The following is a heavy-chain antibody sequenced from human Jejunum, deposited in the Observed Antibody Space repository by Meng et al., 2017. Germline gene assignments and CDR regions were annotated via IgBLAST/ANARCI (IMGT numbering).Heavy chain of an antibody. D-gene: IGHD3-16*01. CDR2: IYYSGAT. CDR3: VREKRRTYYFDY. J-gene: IGHJ4*02. V-gene: IGHV4-30-4*01. CDR1: GGSISSGDYY. Sequence: QVQLQDSGPGLVKPSQTLSCTRTVSGGSISSGDYYWSWIRQPPGKGLEWIGYIYYSGATYSNPSLKSRATISIDTSKNQFSLRLTSVTAADTAVYYCVREKRRTYYFDYWGQGTLVTVSS.